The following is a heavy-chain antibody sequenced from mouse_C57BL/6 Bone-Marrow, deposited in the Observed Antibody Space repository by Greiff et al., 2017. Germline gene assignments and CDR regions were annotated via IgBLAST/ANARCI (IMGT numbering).Heavy chain of an antibody. D-gene: IGHD1-1*01. CDR1: GYSFTDYN. CDR2: INPNYGTT. V-gene: IGHV1-39*01. Sequence: EVQLQQSGPELVKPGASVKISCTASGYSFTDYNMNWVKQSNGKSLEWIGVINPNYGTTSSTQKFKGKATLTVDKSSSTDYMQLNRLASENSAVYYCARHYYGSCPFAYWGQGTLVTVSA. J-gene: IGHJ3*01. CDR3: ARHYYGSCPFAY.